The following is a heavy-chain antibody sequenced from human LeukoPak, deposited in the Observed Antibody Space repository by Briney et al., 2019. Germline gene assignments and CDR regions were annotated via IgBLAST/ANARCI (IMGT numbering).Heavy chain of an antibody. CDR1: GYPFTGSY. D-gene: IGHD3-9*01. Sequence: ASVKVSCKASGYPFTGSYMHWVRQAPGQGLEWMGWINPHTGGPNYAQKFQGWVTMTRDTSISTAYMELSRLRSDDTAVYYCARDRLRRNYHYDILTGPTHDDPGLDSDYWGQGTLVTVSS. V-gene: IGHV1-2*04. CDR2: INPHTGGP. J-gene: IGHJ4*02. CDR3: ARDRLRRNYHYDILTGPTHDDPGLDSDY.